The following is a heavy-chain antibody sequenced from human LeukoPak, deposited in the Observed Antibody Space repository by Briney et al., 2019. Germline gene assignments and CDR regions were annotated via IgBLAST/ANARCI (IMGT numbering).Heavy chain of an antibody. J-gene: IGHJ4*02. V-gene: IGHV4-39*02. D-gene: IGHD6-6*01. CDR2: IYYSGTT. Sequence: PSETLSLTCTLSGGSISSSSHHWGWIRQPLGKGLEWIGSIYYSGTTYYNPSLRSRVTISVDTSKNQFSLNLSPVTAADTAVYYCARESSSSPDYWGQGTLVTVYS. CDR3: ARESSSSPDY. CDR1: GGSISSSSHH.